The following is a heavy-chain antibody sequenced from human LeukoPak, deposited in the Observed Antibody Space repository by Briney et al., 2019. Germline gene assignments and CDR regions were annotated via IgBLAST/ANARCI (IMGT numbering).Heavy chain of an antibody. D-gene: IGHD3-3*01. CDR1: GGSISSSSYY. Sequence: PSETLSLTCTVSGGSISSSSYYWGWIRQPPGKGLEWIGSIYYSGSTYYNPSLKSRVTISVDTSKNQFSLKLSSVTAEDTAVYYCAKLRNKRGSGYPYWGQGTLVTVSS. V-gene: IGHV4-39*07. J-gene: IGHJ4*02. CDR2: IYYSGST. CDR3: AKLRNKRGSGYPY.